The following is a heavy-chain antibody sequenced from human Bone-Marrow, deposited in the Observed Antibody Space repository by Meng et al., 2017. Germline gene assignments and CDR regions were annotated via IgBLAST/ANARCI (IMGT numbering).Heavy chain of an antibody. CDR1: GFTFSSYS. D-gene: IGHD3-3*01. Sequence: GESLKISCAASGFTFSSYSMNWVRQAPGKGLEWVSSISSSSSYIYYADSVKGRFTISRDNAKNSLYLQMNSLRAEDTAVYYCARGVYYDFWSGYYWGGCYFDYWGQGTLVTVS. V-gene: IGHV3-21*01. CDR3: ARGVYYDFWSGYYWGGCYFDY. CDR2: ISSSSSYI. J-gene: IGHJ4*02.